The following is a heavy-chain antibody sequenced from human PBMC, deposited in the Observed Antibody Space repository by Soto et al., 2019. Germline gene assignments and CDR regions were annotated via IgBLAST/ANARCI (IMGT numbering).Heavy chain of an antibody. CDR1: GGSISSGDYY. CDR3: GTMPIVVEPAPMDV. V-gene: IGHV4-30-4*01. CDR2: IYYSGST. J-gene: IGHJ6*02. D-gene: IGHD2-2*01. Sequence: SETLSLTCTVSGGSISSGDYYWSWIRQPPGKGLEWIGYIYYSGSTSYNASLKSRTSISADPSNNQFSLKLHSLTAADTAVYFCGTMPIVVEPAPMDVWGPGTSVTVS.